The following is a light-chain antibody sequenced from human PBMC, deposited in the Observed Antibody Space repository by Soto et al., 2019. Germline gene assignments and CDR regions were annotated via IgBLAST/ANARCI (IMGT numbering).Light chain of an antibody. CDR3: QQYGSSGT. CDR1: QSVSSSY. CDR2: HAS. J-gene: IGKJ1*01. V-gene: IGKV3-20*01. Sequence: DIVLTQSPGPLSFSPGERATLSCKASQSVSSSYLAWYQQKPGQAPRILIYHASSRATGIPARFSGSGSGTDFTLTISRLEPEDFAVYYCQQYGSSGTLGQGTKVDIK.